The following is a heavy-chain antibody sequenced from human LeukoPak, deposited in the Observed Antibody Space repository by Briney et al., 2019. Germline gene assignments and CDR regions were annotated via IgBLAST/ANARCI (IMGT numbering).Heavy chain of an antibody. CDR3: AKGGYRVGATDYDY. D-gene: IGHD1-26*01. CDR1: GFTFSSYA. Sequence: GGSLRLSCAASGFTFSSYAMSWVRQAPGKGLEWVSAISGSGGSTYYADSVKGRFTISRDNSKNTLYLQMNSLRAEDTAVYYCAKGGYRVGATDYDYWGQGTLVTVSS. J-gene: IGHJ4*02. CDR2: ISGSGGST. V-gene: IGHV3-23*01.